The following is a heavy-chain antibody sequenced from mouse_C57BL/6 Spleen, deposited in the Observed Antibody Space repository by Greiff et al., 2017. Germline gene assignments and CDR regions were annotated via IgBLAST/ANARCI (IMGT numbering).Heavy chain of an antibody. V-gene: IGHV5-9-1*02. CDR1: GFTFSSYA. J-gene: IGHJ4*01. D-gene: IGHD4-1*01. CDR3: TRAGTRAMDY. Sequence: EVKLMESGAGLVKPGGSLKLSCAASGFTFSSYAMSWVRQTPEKRLEWVAYISSGGDYLYYADTVKGRFTISRDNARNTLYLQMSSLKSEDTAMYYCTRAGTRAMDYWGQGTSVTVSS. CDR2: ISSGGDYL.